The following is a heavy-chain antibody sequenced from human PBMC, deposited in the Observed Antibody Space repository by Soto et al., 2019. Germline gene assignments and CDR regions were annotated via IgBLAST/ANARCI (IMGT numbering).Heavy chain of an antibody. CDR1: GDSVSSNSAA. CDR3: ARDLSPFIVATIIRFDP. J-gene: IGHJ5*02. CDR2: TYYRSKWYN. V-gene: IGHV6-1*01. D-gene: IGHD5-12*01. Sequence: KQSPTLSLTCAISGDSVSSNSAAWNWIRQSPSRGLEWLGRTYYRSKWYNDYALSVKSRISINPDTSRNQFSLQLNSVTPEDTAVYYCARDLSPFIVATIIRFDPWGQGTLVTVSS.